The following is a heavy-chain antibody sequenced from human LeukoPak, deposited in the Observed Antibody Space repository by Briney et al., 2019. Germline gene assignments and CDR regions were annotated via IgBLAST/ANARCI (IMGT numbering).Heavy chain of an antibody. CDR1: GGSISSYY. CDR2: IYYSGST. V-gene: IGHV4-59*01. CDR3: ASSTAQYNWFDP. D-gene: IGHD4-11*01. J-gene: IGHJ5*02. Sequence: SETLSLTCTVSGGSISSYYWSWIRQPPGKGLEWIGYIYYSGSTNYNPSLKSRVTISVDTSKNQFSLKLSSVTAADTAVYYFASSTAQYNWFDPWGQGTLVTVSS.